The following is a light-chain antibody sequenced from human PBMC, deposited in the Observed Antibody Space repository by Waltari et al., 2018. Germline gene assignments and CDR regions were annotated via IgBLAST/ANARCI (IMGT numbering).Light chain of an antibody. CDR3: QHYVSLPVT. CDR1: QRVGKS. V-gene: IGKV3-20*01. J-gene: IGKJ1*01. CDR2: GAS. Sequence: EIVLTQYPGTLSFSPGERATLSCRASQRVGKSVAWYQQKPGQAPRLPIYGASIRATGIPDRFSGGGSGTDFSLTISRLESEDFAAYHCQHYVSLPVTFGQGTKVEIK.